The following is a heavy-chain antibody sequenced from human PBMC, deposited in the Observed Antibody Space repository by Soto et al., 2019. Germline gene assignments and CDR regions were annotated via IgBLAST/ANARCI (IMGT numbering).Heavy chain of an antibody. J-gene: IGHJ5*02. CDR3: AREKVCSGGSCYSFDP. CDR2: INPSGGST. Sequence: ASVKVSCKASGYTFTSYYMHWVRQAPGQGLEWMGIINPSGGSTSYAQKFQGRVTMTRDTSTSTVYMELSSLRSEDTAVYYCAREKVCSGGSCYSFDPWGQGTLVTVSS. CDR1: GYTFTSYY. V-gene: IGHV1-46*01. D-gene: IGHD2-15*01.